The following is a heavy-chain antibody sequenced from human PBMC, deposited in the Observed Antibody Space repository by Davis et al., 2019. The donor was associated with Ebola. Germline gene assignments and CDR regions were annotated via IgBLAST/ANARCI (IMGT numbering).Heavy chain of an antibody. V-gene: IGHV7-4-1*02. Sequence: ASVKVSCKASGYTFTNYAINWVRQAPGQGLEWMGWINTNTGNPMYAQAFTGRFLFSLDTSINTPYLQISSLKAEDTAVYYCARAQFPTTSDHWGQGTLVTVSS. CDR3: ARAQFPTTSDH. CDR1: GYTFTNYA. J-gene: IGHJ4*02. D-gene: IGHD1-1*01. CDR2: INTNTGNP.